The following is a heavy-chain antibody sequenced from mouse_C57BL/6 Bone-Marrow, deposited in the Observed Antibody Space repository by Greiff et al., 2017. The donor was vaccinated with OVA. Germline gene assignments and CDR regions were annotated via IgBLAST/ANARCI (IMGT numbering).Heavy chain of an antibody. CDR3: ARGWGFAY. CDR1: GYTFTSYW. J-gene: IGHJ3*01. V-gene: IGHV1-69*01. Sequence: VQLQESGAELVMPGASVKLSCKASGYTFTSYWMHWVKQRPGQGLEWIGEIDPSDSYTNYNQKFKGKSTLTVDKSSSTAYMQLSSLTSEDSAVYYCARGWGFAYWGQGTLVTVSA. D-gene: IGHD3-3*01. CDR2: IDPSDSYT.